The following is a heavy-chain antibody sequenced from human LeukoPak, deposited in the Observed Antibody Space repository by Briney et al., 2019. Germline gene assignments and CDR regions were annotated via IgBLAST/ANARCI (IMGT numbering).Heavy chain of an antibody. CDR1: GGSISSSSYY. Sequence: SETLSLTCTVSGGSISSSSYYWGWIRQPPGKGLEWIGSIYYSGSTYYNPSLKSRVTISVDTSKNQFSLKLSSVTAADTAVYYCARASAISETRYFDYWGQGTLVTVSS. D-gene: IGHD3-9*01. V-gene: IGHV4-39*01. J-gene: IGHJ4*02. CDR3: ARASAISETRYFDY. CDR2: IYYSGST.